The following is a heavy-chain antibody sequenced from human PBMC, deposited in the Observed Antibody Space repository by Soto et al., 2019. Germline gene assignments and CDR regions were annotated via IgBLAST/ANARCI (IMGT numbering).Heavy chain of an antibody. Sequence: ASVKVSCKAPGYTFTSYAMYWVRQAPGQRLEWMGWINAGNGNTKYSQKFQGRVTITRDTSASTAYMELSSLRSEDTAVYYCARGIAPYYFDYWGQGTLVTVSS. V-gene: IGHV1-3*01. CDR1: GYTFTSYA. D-gene: IGHD6-13*01. J-gene: IGHJ4*02. CDR2: INAGNGNT. CDR3: ARGIAPYYFDY.